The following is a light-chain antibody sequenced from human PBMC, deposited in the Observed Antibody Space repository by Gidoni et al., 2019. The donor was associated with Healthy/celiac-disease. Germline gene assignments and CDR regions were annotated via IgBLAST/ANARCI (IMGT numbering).Light chain of an antibody. CDR2: KAS. CDR1: QSISSW. CDR3: QQYNSYSPWT. Sequence: DIQMTQSPATLSASVGDRVTITCRASQSISSWLAWYQQKPGKAPNLLIYKASSLESGVPSRCSGSGSGTEFTLTISSLQPDDFATDYCQQYNSYSPWTFGQGTKVEIK. V-gene: IGKV1-5*03. J-gene: IGKJ1*01.